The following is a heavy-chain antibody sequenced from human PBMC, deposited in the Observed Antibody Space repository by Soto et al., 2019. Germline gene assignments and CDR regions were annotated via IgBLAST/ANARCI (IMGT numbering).Heavy chain of an antibody. CDR2: IIPKLGSA. V-gene: IGHV1-69*04. CDR1: GGGNLRDYR. D-gene: IGHD4-17*01. Sequence: SVKVSCKASGGGNLRDYRTTWVRRAPGQGLEWMGRIIPKLGSANYAQKFQGRVTMTADTSTSTVYMELSSLRSEDTAVYYCARESYGDGAFDIWGQGTMVTVSS. J-gene: IGHJ3*02. CDR3: ARESYGDGAFDI.